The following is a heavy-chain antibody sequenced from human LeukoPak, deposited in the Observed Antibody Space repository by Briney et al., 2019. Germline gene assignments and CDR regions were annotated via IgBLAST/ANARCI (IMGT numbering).Heavy chain of an antibody. CDR2: IYTSGST. CDR1: GGSISSYY. J-gene: IGHJ6*03. V-gene: IGHV4-4*09. CDR3: ARRTVTYYYYMDV. Sequence: SGTLSLTCTVSGGSISSYYWSWIRQPPGKGLEWIGYIYTSGSTNYNPSLKSRVTISVDTSKNQFSLKLSSVTAADTAVYYCARRTVTYYYYMDVWGKGTTVTVSS. D-gene: IGHD4-17*01.